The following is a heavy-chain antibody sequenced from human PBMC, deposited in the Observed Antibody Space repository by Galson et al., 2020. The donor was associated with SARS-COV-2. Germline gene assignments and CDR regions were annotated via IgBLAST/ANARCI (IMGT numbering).Heavy chain of an antibody. V-gene: IGHV3-30*04. CDR2: ISNAGSNK. Sequence: GGSLRLSCAASAFTFTSYAMQCVRQAQGKGLEWVEVISNAGSNKYYADSVKGRFTISRDNSKNTLYLQMNSLRAEDTSVYYCARGKAGSSGYVDYWGQGTLVTVSS. D-gene: IGHD3-22*01. CDR1: AFTFTSYA. J-gene: IGHJ4*02. CDR3: ARGKAGSSGYVDY.